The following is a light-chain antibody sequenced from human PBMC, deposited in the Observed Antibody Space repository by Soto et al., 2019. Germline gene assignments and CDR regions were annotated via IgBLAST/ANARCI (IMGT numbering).Light chain of an antibody. CDR1: QSISSW. Sequence: DIQMTQSPSILSASVGDRVTITCRASQSISSWLAWYQQKPGKAPNLLIYKASHLENGVPSRFSGSGSGTEFPLTISSLQPGDFATYYCQHYNTYPWTFGQGTKV. CDR2: KAS. V-gene: IGKV1-5*03. J-gene: IGKJ1*01. CDR3: QHYNTYPWT.